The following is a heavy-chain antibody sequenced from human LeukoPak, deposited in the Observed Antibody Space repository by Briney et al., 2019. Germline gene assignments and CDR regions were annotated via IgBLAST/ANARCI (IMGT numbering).Heavy chain of an antibody. CDR2: ITSGSTTI. D-gene: IGHD2-21*01. J-gene: IGHJ4*02. Sequence: GGSLRLSCAASGFIFSSYVVSWVRQAPGKGLEWVSYITSGSTTIYYADSVKGRFTISRDNAKNSLYLQMNSLKDEDTAVYYCARLAGLAFDYWGQGTLVTVSS. V-gene: IGHV3-48*02. CDR3: ARLAGLAFDY. CDR1: GFIFSSYV.